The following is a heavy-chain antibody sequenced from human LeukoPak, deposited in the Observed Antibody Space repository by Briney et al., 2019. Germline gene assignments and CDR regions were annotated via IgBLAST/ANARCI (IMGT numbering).Heavy chain of an antibody. Sequence: SQILSLACAISGDSVSSNSAAWNWIRQSPSRGLEWLGRTYYRSKWYNDYAVSVKSRITINPDTSKNQFSLQLNSVTPEDTAVYYCARDIGSKWELSGYFDYWGQGTLVTVSS. CDR1: GDSVSSNSAA. V-gene: IGHV6-1*01. J-gene: IGHJ4*02. CDR3: ARDIGSKWELSGYFDY. CDR2: TYYRSKWYN. D-gene: IGHD1-26*01.